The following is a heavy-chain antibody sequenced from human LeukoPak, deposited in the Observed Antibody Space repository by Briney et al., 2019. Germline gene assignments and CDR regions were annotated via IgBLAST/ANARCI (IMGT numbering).Heavy chain of an antibody. D-gene: IGHD6-6*01. CDR1: GYSFRSYY. CDR3: AREGNRSSLGGYGY. Sequence: ASVKVSCKASGYSFRSYYINWVRQAPGQGLEWMGLINPGGDYTKYAQTFQGRVTMTRDTSTNTVYMHLSSLRSEDTAIYYCAREGNRSSLGGYGYWGQGTLVTVSS. J-gene: IGHJ4*02. CDR2: INPGGDYT. V-gene: IGHV1-46*01.